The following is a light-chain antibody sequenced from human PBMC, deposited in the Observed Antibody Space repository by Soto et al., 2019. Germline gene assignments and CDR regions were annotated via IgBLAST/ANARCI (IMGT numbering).Light chain of an antibody. Sequence: IVMTQSPDSLAVSLGERATINCKSSQRVLYSSNNKNYLAWYQQKPGQPPKLLIYWASTRESGVPDRFSGSGSGTDFNLTFRSLQAEDVAVYYCQQYYSTPLTFCGGTKVEIK. CDR1: QRVLYSSNNKNY. CDR3: QQYYSTPLT. J-gene: IGKJ4*01. CDR2: WAS. V-gene: IGKV4-1*01.